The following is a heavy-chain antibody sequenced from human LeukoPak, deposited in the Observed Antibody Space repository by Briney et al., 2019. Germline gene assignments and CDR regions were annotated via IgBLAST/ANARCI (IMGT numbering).Heavy chain of an antibody. V-gene: IGHV3-30*02. CDR3: ARVYYGSGSLHYYYYYMDV. D-gene: IGHD3-10*01. CDR2: MRYDENNK. CDR1: GFTFSSYG. J-gene: IGHJ6*03. Sequence: PGGSLRLSCAASGFTFSSYGMHWVRQAPGKGLECVAFMRYDENNKYYADSVKGRFTISRDNSKNTLYLQMNSLRAEDTAVYYCARVYYGSGSLHYYYYYMDVWGKGTTVTISS.